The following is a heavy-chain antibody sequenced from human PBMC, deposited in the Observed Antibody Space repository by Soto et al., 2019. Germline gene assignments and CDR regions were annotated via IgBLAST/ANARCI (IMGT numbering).Heavy chain of an antibody. J-gene: IGHJ6*03. CDR1: GYTVTSYG. D-gene: IGHD6-6*01. V-gene: IGHV1-18*01. Sequence: QVQLVQSGAEVKKPGASVKVSCKASGYTVTSYGISWVRQASGQGLEWMGWISAYNGNTNYAQKLQGRVTMTTDTSTSTAYMELRSLRSDDTVVYYCARVSRKQVAANYYYYYMDVWGKGTTVTVSS. CDR3: ARVSRKQVAANYYYYYMDV. CDR2: ISAYNGNT.